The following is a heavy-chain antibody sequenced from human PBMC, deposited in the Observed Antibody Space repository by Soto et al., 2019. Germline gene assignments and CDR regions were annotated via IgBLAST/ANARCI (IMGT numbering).Heavy chain of an antibody. CDR1: GFTFSSYA. CDR3: AKGYSSSPRVYFDY. J-gene: IGHJ4*02. CDR2: ISGSGGST. D-gene: IGHD6-6*01. V-gene: IGHV3-23*01. Sequence: PGGSLRLSCAASGFTFSSYAMSWVRQAPGKGLEWVSAISGSGGSTYYADSVRGRFTISRDNSKNTLYLQMNSLRAEDTAVYYCAKGYSSSPRVYFDYWGQGTLVTVSS.